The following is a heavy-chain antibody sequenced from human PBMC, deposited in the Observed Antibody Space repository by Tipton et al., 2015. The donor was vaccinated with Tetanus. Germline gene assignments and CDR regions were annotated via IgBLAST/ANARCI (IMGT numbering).Heavy chain of an antibody. CDR2: SWYDGTDQ. Sequence: SGFIFSSYGIHWVRQAPGKGLEWVAVSWYDGTDQYYADSVKGRFTLSRDNSKNTLYLEMNSLRAEDAALYYCAREADCSGGSCFSGDFDNWGQGTQVTVSS. CDR1: GFIFSSYG. J-gene: IGHJ4*02. CDR3: AREADCSGGSCFSGDFDN. V-gene: IGHV3-33*01. D-gene: IGHD2-15*01.